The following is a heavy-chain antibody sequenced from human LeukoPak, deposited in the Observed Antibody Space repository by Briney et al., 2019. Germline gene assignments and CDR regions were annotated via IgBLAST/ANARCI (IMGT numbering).Heavy chain of an antibody. J-gene: IGHJ4*02. CDR3: ARGVGLGYLDY. Sequence: ASVKVSCKASGYTFTGYYMHWVRQAPGQGLEWMGWISAYNGNTNYAQKLQGRVTMTTDTSTSTAYMELRSLRSDDTAVYYCARGVGLGYLDYWGQGTLVTVSS. D-gene: IGHD3-22*01. V-gene: IGHV1-18*04. CDR2: ISAYNGNT. CDR1: GYTFTGYY.